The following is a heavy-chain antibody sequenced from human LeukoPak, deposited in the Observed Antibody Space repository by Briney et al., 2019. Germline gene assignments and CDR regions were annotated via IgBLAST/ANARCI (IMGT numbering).Heavy chain of an antibody. CDR2: IYTSGST. V-gene: IGHV4-4*09. J-gene: IGHJ4*02. D-gene: IGHD4-11*01. Sequence: SETLSLTCTVSGGSISSYYWSWIRQPPGKGLEWIGYIYTSGSTNYNPSLKSRVTISVGTSKSQFSLKLSSVTAADTAVYYCARLLQSQSDYWGQGTLVTVSS. CDR3: ARLLQSQSDY. CDR1: GGSISSYY.